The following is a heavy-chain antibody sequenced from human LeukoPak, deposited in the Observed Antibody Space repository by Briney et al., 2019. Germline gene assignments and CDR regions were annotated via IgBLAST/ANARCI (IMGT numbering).Heavy chain of an antibody. J-gene: IGHJ4*02. V-gene: IGHV1-2*06. D-gene: IGHD1-26*01. CDR1: GYTFIGYY. CDR3: ARVRATNALDY. Sequence: GASVKVSCKASGYTFIGYYMHWVRQAPGQGLEWMGRINPNSGGTNYAQKFQGRVTMTRDTSISTAYMELSRLRSDDTAVYYCARVRATNALDYWGQGTLVTVSS. CDR2: INPNSGGT.